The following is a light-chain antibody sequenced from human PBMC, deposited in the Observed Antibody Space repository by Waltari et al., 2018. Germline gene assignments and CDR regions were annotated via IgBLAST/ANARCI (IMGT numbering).Light chain of an antibody. CDR3: QKYDSAPQT. CDR2: GAS. Sequence: DIQMTQSPSSLSASVGDRVTITCRASQGISIDLAWYQQKPGKAPKLRISGASTLQFGVPSRFSGSGSGTDFTLTISGLQPDDFATYYCQKYDSAPQTFGQGTKVEIK. CDR1: QGISID. V-gene: IGKV1-27*01. J-gene: IGKJ1*01.